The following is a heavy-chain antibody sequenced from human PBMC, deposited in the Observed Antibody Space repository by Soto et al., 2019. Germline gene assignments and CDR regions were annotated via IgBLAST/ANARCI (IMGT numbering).Heavy chain of an antibody. CDR2: IYYSGST. CDR3: ARAVGYTPGFEY. CDR1: GGSVSSGSYY. V-gene: IGHV4-61*01. Sequence: PSETLSLTCTVSGGSVSSGSYYWSWIRQPPGKGLEWIGYIYYSGSTNYNPSLKSRVTISVDTSKNHFSLKLSSVTAADTAVYYCARAVGYTPGFEYWGQGTLVTVSS. J-gene: IGHJ4*02. D-gene: IGHD5-18*01.